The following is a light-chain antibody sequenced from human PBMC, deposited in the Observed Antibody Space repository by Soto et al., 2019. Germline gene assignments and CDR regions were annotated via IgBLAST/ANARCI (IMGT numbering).Light chain of an antibody. J-gene: IGLJ3*02. CDR2: VNSDGSH. CDR3: QTWATDIRWQ. CDR1: SGRDNYA. V-gene: IGLV4-69*01. Sequence: QLVLTQSPSASASLGASVKLTCTLSSGRDNYAIAWHQQEPGKGPRYLMKVNSDGSHIKGDDIPDRFSGFSSGAERYLTISNLQSEDEADYYCQTWATDIRWQFGGGTKLTVL.